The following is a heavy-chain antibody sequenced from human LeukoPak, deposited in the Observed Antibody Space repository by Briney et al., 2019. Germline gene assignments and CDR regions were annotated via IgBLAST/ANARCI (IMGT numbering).Heavy chain of an antibody. CDR1: GFTFSTYA. J-gene: IGHJ3*02. D-gene: IGHD6-13*01. CDR2: LSYDARDI. CDR3: AKDHSSSWFDAFDI. V-gene: IGHV3-30-3*01. Sequence: GGSLRLSCAASGFTFSTYAMHWVRQAPGKGLEWVAVLSYDARDIHYADSVKGRFTISRDNSKNTLYLQMNSLRAEDTAVYYCAKDHSSSWFDAFDIWGQGTMVTVSS.